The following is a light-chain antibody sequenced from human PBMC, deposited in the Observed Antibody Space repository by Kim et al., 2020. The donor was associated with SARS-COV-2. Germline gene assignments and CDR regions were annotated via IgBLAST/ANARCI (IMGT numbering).Light chain of an antibody. V-gene: IGLV2-23*02. CDR2: EVY. CDR3: CSYEKFNTSWV. CDR1: SSDAGSYNL. Sequence: QSALTQPASVSGSPGQSITMSCIGTSSDAGSYNLVSWYQGHPGKAPKVIIYEVYKRPSGVSNRFSGSKSGNTASLTISGLQAEDEATYYCCSYEKFNTSWVCGGGTQLTVL. J-gene: IGLJ3*02.